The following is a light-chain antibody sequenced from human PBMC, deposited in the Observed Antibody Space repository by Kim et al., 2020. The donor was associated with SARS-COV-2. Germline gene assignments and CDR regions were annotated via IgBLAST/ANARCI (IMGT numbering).Light chain of an antibody. V-gene: IGKV4-1*01. CDR1: MTILNNTNNTTY. J-gene: IGKJ2*03. CDR2: WAS. Sequence: RSNLNCKGSMTILNNTNNTTYRARYHQIPGPPCKVLNYWASTRRSCVRDRLSGSASGRDFTLTVSSLQAEDVAVYYCQQDNSSPHSFGQWTKLEI. CDR3: QQDNSSPHS.